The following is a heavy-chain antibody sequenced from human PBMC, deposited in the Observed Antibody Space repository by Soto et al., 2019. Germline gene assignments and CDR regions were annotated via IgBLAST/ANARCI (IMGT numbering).Heavy chain of an antibody. J-gene: IGHJ4*02. CDR1: GDSISSYC. CDR3: ARESGENWSYEAY. D-gene: IGHD1-7*01. V-gene: IGHV4-4*07. CDR2: VSPSGHT. Sequence: PSETLSLTCAVSGDSISSYCWNWIRQTAVRGLEWIGRVSPSGHTQYRSSFETRVTISVDMSTNQFFLELRYVTAADTAVYYCARESGENWSYEAYWGQGTQVTVCS.